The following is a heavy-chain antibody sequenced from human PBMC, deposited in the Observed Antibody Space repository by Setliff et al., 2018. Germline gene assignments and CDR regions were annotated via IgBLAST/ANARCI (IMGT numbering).Heavy chain of an antibody. CDR1: GGSISYNY. J-gene: IGHJ4*02. Sequence: SETLSLTCTVSGGSISYNYWSWIRQPPGKGLEWIGHVYYSGIANYNPSLKSRVTMSADTSKNQFSLKLSSVTAADTAVYYCARGSFPYDNSGFDYWGQGTLVTVSS. CDR2: VYYSGIA. D-gene: IGHD3-22*01. V-gene: IGHV4-59*12. CDR3: ARGSFPYDNSGFDY.